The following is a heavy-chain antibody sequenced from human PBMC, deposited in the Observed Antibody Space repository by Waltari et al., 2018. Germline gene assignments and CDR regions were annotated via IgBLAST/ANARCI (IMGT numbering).Heavy chain of an antibody. CDR3: ARDLIARYGDPLFDI. CDR1: GFTVSSHS. D-gene: IGHD4-17*01. J-gene: IGHJ3*02. Sequence: EVQLVESGGGLIQPGGSLRLSCAASGFTVSSHSMSWVRQAPGKGLEWVSVIYSGGSTYYADSVKGRFTISRDNSKNTLYLQMNSLRAEDTAVYYCARDLIARYGDPLFDIWGQGTMVTVSS. V-gene: IGHV3-53*01. CDR2: IYSGGST.